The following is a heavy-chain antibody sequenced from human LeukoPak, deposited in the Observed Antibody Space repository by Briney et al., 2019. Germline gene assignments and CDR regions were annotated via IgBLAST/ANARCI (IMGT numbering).Heavy chain of an antibody. Sequence: PGRSLRLSCAASGLTFRTYSIHWVREAPGKGLEWVTVVSADGRTQLYSDSVKGRFTVSRDNSLNTLHLQMNSLRAEDTAVYYCAKVGVGRYFDWLAHFGYWGQGTLVTVPS. D-gene: IGHD3-9*01. CDR3: AKVGVGRYFDWLAHFGY. J-gene: IGHJ4*02. CDR2: VSADGRTQ. V-gene: IGHV3-30*18. CDR1: GLTFRTYS.